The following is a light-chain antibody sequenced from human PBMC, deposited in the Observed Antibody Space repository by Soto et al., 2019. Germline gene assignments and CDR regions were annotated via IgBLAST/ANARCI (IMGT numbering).Light chain of an antibody. CDR2: RNN. J-gene: IGLJ1*01. CDR1: SSNIGSNY. V-gene: IGLV1-47*01. Sequence: QSALTQPPSASGTPGQRVTISCSGSSSNIGSNYVYWYQQLPGTAPKLLIYRNNQRPSGVPDRFSGSKSGTSASLAISGLRSEDEADYYCAAWDDSLSGQDVFVTGTKVTVL. CDR3: AAWDDSLSGQDV.